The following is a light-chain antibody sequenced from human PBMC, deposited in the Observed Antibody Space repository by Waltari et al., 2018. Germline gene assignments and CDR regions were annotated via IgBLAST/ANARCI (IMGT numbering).Light chain of an antibody. Sequence: SFELTQTSSLSVSPGQTARITCSGDVLANKYARWFQQKPGQAPILIISKDPERPSGIPERFSGSSSGTTVTLTISGAQVEDEADYYCYSAADNDLGVFGGGTKLTVL. CDR2: KDP. V-gene: IGLV3-27*01. J-gene: IGLJ3*02. CDR3: YSAADNDLGV. CDR1: VLANKY.